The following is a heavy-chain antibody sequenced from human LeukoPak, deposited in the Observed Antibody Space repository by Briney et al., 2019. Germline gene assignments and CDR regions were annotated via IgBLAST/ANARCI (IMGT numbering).Heavy chain of an antibody. V-gene: IGHV4-61*02. Sequence: SETLSLTCTVSGGSINSGDYYWSWIRQPAGKGLEWIGRIYTSASTSYNPSLKSRVTISVDTSKSQLSLKLSSLTAADTAVYYCARHEYSGSYYGLSWFDPWGQGTLVTVSS. CDR3: ARHEYSGSYYGLSWFDP. CDR2: IYTSAST. CDR1: GGSINSGDYY. J-gene: IGHJ5*02. D-gene: IGHD1-26*01.